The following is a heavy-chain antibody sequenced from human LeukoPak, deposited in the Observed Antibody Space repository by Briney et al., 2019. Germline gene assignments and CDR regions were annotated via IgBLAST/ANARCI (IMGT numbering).Heavy chain of an antibody. CDR2: IYTSGSN. CDR1: GGSISSYY. D-gene: IGHD3-10*01. V-gene: IGHV4-4*07. Sequence: SETLSLTCTVSGGSISSYYWSWIRQPAGKGLEWIGRIYTSGSNNYNPSLKRRVTMSVDTSKNQFSLKLSSVTAADTAVYYCARVLLWFGELSPYYGMDVWGQGTTVTVSS. J-gene: IGHJ6*02. CDR3: ARVLLWFGELSPYYGMDV.